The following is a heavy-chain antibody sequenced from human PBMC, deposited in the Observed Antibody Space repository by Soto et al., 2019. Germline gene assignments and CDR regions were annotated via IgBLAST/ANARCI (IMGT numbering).Heavy chain of an antibody. V-gene: IGHV1-8*01. CDR2: MNPNSGNT. CDR3: ARSAQLVYYYYGMDV. J-gene: IGHJ6*02. D-gene: IGHD6-13*01. CDR1: GYTFTSYD. Sequence: VASVKVSCKASGYTFTSYDINWVRQATGQGLEWMGWMNPNSGNTGYAQKFQGRVTMTRNTSISTAYMELSSLRSEDTAVYYCARSAQLVYYYYGMDVWGQGTTVTVSS.